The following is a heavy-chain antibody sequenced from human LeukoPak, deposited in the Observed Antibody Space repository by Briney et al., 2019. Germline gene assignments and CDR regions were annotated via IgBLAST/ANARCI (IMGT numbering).Heavy chain of an antibody. J-gene: IGHJ4*02. Sequence: GGSLRLSCAASGFTFSSYEMKWVRQAPGKGVEWVSYISSSGSTIYYADSVKGRFAISRDNAKNSLYLQMNSLRAEDTAVYYCARTAAGQWLVQNYYFDYWGQGTLVTVTS. CDR1: GFTFSSYE. D-gene: IGHD6-19*01. CDR2: ISSSGSTI. V-gene: IGHV3-48*03. CDR3: ARTAAGQWLVQNYYFDY.